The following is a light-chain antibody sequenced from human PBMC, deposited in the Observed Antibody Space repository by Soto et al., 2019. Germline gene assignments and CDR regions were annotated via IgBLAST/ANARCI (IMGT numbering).Light chain of an antibody. CDR1: TSDVGGYNY. V-gene: IGLV2-14*01. Sequence: QSALTQPASVSGSPGQSITISCTGTTSDVGGYNYVSWYQQHPGKAPKLMIYEVSNRPSGVSNRFSGSKSGNTASLTISGLQTSDEADYYCSSYTSGSTLVFGTGTKVTVL. CDR3: SSYTSGSTLV. J-gene: IGLJ1*01. CDR2: EVS.